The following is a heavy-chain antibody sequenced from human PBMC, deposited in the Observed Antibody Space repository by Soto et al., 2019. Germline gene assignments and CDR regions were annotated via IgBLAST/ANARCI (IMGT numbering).Heavy chain of an antibody. V-gene: IGHV3-15*01. CDR3: TTDKVSTVTPSWFDP. J-gene: IGHJ5*02. CDR1: EFTFGNAW. D-gene: IGHD4-17*01. CDR2: IKSKTDGGTT. Sequence: PGGSLRLSCAASEFTFGNAWMSWVRKAPGKGLEWVGRIKSKTDGGTTDYAAPVKGRFTISRDDSKNTLYLQMNSLKTEDTAVYYCTTDKVSTVTPSWFDPWGQGTLVTVSS.